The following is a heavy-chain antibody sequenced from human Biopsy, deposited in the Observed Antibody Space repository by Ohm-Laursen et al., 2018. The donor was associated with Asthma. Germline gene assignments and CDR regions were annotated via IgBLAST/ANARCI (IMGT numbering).Heavy chain of an antibody. CDR3: ARATSTWSQSGPHFFDR. V-gene: IGHV4-59*01. D-gene: IGHD6-13*01. CDR2: VHSSGST. J-gene: IGHJ5*02. Sequence: SETLSLTCTVSPGSINDYYWNWIRQFPGKGLEWIGYVHSSGSTRFNPSLKSRVTVSVDTPVDQVSLKLSSVSAADTAIYYCARATSTWSQSGPHFFDRWGPGTLVTVSS. CDR1: PGSINDYY.